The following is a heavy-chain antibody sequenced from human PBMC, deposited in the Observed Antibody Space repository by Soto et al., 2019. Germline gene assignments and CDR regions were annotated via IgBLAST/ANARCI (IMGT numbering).Heavy chain of an antibody. D-gene: IGHD6-13*01. J-gene: IGHJ4*02. CDR1: GGTISSRSYY. CDR3: ARLAGYSSSFTFADY. V-gene: IGHV4-39*01. CDR2: IYYSGST. Sequence: SQTLSLTCRVCGGTISSRSYYWGWIRQPPGKGLEWIGSIYYSGSTYYNPSLKSRVTISVDTSKNQFSLKLSSVTAADTAVYYCARLAGYSSSFTFADYWGQGTLVTVSS.